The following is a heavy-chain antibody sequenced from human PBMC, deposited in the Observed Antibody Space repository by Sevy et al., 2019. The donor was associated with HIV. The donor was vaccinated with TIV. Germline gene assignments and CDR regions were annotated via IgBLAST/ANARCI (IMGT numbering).Heavy chain of an antibody. Sequence: ASVKVSCKASGYTFTGYYMHWVRQAPGQGLEGMGWINPNSGGTNYAQKFQGRVTMTRDTSISTAYMELSRLRSDDTAVYYCARLRGGRDGYNSAFDIWGQGTMVTVSS. D-gene: IGHD5-12*01. CDR1: GYTFTGYY. CDR3: ARLRGGRDGYNSAFDI. V-gene: IGHV1-2*02. CDR2: INPNSGGT. J-gene: IGHJ3*02.